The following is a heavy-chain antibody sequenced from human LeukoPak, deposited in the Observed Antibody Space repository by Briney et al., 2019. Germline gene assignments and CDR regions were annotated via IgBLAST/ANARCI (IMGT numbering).Heavy chain of an antibody. Sequence: ASVKVSCKASGYTFTSYGISWVRQAPGQGLEWMGWISAYNGNTNYAQKLQGRVTVTTDTSTSTAYMELRSLKSDDTAVYYCARNGGITEVNWFDPWGQGTLVTVSS. CDR2: ISAYNGNT. J-gene: IGHJ5*02. V-gene: IGHV1-18*01. CDR1: GYTFTSYG. D-gene: IGHD2-8*01. CDR3: ARNGGITEVNWFDP.